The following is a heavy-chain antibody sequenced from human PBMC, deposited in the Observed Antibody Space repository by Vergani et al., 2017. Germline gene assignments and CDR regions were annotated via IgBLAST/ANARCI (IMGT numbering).Heavy chain of an antibody. CDR2: IDRNYGV. CDR3: VKDNDYDADGPFDL. D-gene: IGHD3-16*01. Sequence: QVQLVESGGGVVQPGGSLRLSCASSGFTFSSYGMHWVRQVSGRGLEWVSGIDRNYGVKNGNSFEGRFSISRDNAKKAVFLQMNNLRHEDTALYFCVKDNDYDADGPFDLWGHGTRVTVSS. CDR1: GFTFSSYG. V-gene: IGHV3-NL1*01. J-gene: IGHJ2*01.